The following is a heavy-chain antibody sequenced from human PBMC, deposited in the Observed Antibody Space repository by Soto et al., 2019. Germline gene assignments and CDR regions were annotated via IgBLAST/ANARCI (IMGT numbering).Heavy chain of an antibody. V-gene: IGHV1-46*01. J-gene: IGHJ4*02. D-gene: IGHD3-3*01. Sequence: ALVKVSCKASGYTFTSYYMHWVRQAPGQGLEWMGIINPSGGSTSYAQKFQGRVTMTRDTSTSTVYVELSSLRSEDTAVYYCARVGHYDFWSGYYPAYFDYWGQGTLVTVS. CDR2: INPSGGST. CDR3: ARVGHYDFWSGYYPAYFDY. CDR1: GYTFTSYY.